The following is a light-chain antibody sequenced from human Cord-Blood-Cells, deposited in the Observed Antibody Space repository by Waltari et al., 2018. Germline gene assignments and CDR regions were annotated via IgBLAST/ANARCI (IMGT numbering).Light chain of an antibody. CDR1: QSVSGY. Sequence: EIVLTQSPTTLSVSPGERAHLSCRASQSVSGYLAWSQQKPGQAPRLLIYDASNIATGIPVRFSGSGVGTDFTLTISSLEPEDFAVYYCNQGSNWPTFGGGTKVEIK. J-gene: IGKJ4*01. CDR3: NQGSNWPT. V-gene: IGKV3-11*01. CDR2: DAS.